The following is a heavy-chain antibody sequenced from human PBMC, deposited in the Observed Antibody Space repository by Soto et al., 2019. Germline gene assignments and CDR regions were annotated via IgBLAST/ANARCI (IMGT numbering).Heavy chain of an antibody. Sequence: GGSLRLSCAASGFTVSSNYMSWVRQAPGKGLEWVSVIYSGGSTYYADSVKGRFTISRDNSKNTLYLQMNSLRAEDTAVYYCARDPGSITSPDRVHFDYWGQGTLVTVSS. V-gene: IGHV3-53*01. CDR1: GFTVSSNY. D-gene: IGHD3-10*01. J-gene: IGHJ4*02. CDR2: IYSGGST. CDR3: ARDPGSITSPDRVHFDY.